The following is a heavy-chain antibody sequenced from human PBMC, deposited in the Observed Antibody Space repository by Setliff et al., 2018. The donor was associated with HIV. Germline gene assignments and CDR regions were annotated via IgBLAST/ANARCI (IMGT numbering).Heavy chain of an antibody. CDR3: ARDYSYVGFDL. CDR2: ITGDGSIT. CDR1: GFTFSGYW. D-gene: IGHD4-4*01. Sequence: PGGSLSLSCAASGFTFSGYWMHWVRQSPGRGLLGVAHITGDGSITKYADSVKGRFTISRDNAKNTLYLQMNSRRAEDTAVYYCARDYSYVGFDLWGRGTLVTVSS. V-gene: IGHV3-74*03. J-gene: IGHJ2*01.